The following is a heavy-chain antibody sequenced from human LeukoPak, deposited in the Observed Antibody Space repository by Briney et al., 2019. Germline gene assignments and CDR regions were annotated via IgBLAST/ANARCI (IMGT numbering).Heavy chain of an antibody. Sequence: GGSLRLSCAASGFSFSSYGMHWVRQAPGKGLEWVAFIRYDGSKKYYADSVKGRFTISRDNSKNTLYLQMNSLRAEDTAVYYCAKDRQYYYDSSGYLNPYFQHWGQGTLVTVSS. CDR2: IRYDGSKK. CDR3: AKDRQYYYDSSGYLNPYFQH. J-gene: IGHJ1*01. CDR1: GFSFSSYG. V-gene: IGHV3-30*02. D-gene: IGHD3-22*01.